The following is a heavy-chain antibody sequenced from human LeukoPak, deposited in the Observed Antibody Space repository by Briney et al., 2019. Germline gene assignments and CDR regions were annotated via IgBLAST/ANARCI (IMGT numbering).Heavy chain of an antibody. V-gene: IGHV5-51*01. CDR1: GYSFTSYW. Sequence: GESLKISCKDSGYSFTSYWIGWVRQMPGKGLEWMWIIYPGDSDTRYSPSFQAQVTISAHKSISTAYLQGSSLEASPTAMYYCARGAGGRSWYYYYFDYWGQGTLVTVYS. CDR3: ARGAGGRSWYYYYFDY. CDR2: IYPGDSDT. D-gene: IGHD6-13*01. J-gene: IGHJ4*02.